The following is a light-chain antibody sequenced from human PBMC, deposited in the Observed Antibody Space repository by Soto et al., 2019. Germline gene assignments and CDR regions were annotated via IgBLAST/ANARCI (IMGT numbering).Light chain of an antibody. CDR3: SSYAGSNNLV. CDR2: EVS. CDR1: SSDLGNYNF. V-gene: IGLV2-8*01. J-gene: IGLJ3*02. Sequence: QSALTQPPSASGSPGQSVTFSCTGTSSDLGNYNFVSWYQQHPGKAPKLMIYEVSERPSGVPDRFSGSKSGNTASLTVSGLQAEDEAEYYCSSYAGSNNLVFGGGTKVTVL.